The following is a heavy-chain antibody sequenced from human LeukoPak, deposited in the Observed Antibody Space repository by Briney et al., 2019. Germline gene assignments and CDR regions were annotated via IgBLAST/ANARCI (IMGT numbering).Heavy chain of an antibody. V-gene: IGHV3-11*01. CDR2: ISSGGDIM. Sequence: TGGSLRLSCAASGLRFSDYYVSWIRQAPGKGLQWVSYISSGGDIMHYADSVKGRFTISRDDSWNTLYLQMNNLRGEDTAIYYCAREFRDAFDIWGQGTAVTVSS. CDR3: AREFRDAFDI. D-gene: IGHD3-10*01. CDR1: GLRFSDYY. J-gene: IGHJ3*02.